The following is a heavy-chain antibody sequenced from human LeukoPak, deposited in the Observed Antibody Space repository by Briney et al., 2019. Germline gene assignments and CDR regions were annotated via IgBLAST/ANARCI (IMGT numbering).Heavy chain of an antibody. Sequence: PGGSLRLSCAVSGLTFSNAWMSWVRQAPGKGLVWASVISPDGSTTNYAEPVKGRFTISRDNAKNTLYLQMNSLRAEDTAVYYCARPVGTTVSVDYWGQGTLVTVSS. D-gene: IGHD1-26*01. V-gene: IGHV3-74*01. CDR2: ISPDGSTT. CDR3: ARPVGTTVSVDY. J-gene: IGHJ4*02. CDR1: GLTFSNAW.